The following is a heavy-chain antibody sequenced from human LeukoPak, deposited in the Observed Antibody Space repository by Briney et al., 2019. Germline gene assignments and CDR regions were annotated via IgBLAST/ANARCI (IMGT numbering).Heavy chain of an antibody. D-gene: IGHD2-8*02. CDR3: AGHHPRNTVDF. CDR2: ISDIGSI. J-gene: IGHJ4*02. Sequence: SETLSLTFPVSGGSISSYYWGWIRPPPGKGLEWIAYISDIGSINYNPSLKSRVTISLDTSKNQFSLKLSSVTAADTAVYYCAGHHPRNTVDFWGQGTLVTVSS. CDR1: GGSISSYY. V-gene: IGHV4-59*08.